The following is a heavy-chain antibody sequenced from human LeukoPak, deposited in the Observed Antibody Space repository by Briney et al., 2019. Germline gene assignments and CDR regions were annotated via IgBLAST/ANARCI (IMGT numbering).Heavy chain of an antibody. CDR2: ISSSSSYI. D-gene: IGHD3-10*01. CDR1: GFTFSSYS. CDR3: ARDTQRKSGSSMDY. Sequence: PGGSLRLSCAASGFTFSSYSMNWVRQAPGKGLEWVSSISSSSSYIYYADSVKGRFTISRDNAKNSLYLQMNSLRAEDTAIYYCARDTQRKSGSSMDYWGQGTLVTVSS. J-gene: IGHJ4*02. V-gene: IGHV3-21*01.